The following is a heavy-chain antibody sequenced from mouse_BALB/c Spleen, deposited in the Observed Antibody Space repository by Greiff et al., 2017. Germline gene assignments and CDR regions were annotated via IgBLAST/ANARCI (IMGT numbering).Heavy chain of an antibody. J-gene: IGHJ4*01. CDR2: ISSGGST. CDR3: ARGGDYGPAMDY. CDR1: GFTFSSYA. D-gene: IGHD1-1*02. V-gene: IGHV5-6-5*01. Sequence: EVKLMESGGGLVKPGGSLKLSCAASGFTFSSYAMSWVRQTPEKRLEWVASISSGGSTYYPDSVKGRFTISRDNARNILYLQMSSLRSEDTAMYYCARGGDYGPAMDYWGQGTSVTVSS.